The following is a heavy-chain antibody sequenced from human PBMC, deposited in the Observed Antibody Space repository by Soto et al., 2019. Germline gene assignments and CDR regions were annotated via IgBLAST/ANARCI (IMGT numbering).Heavy chain of an antibody. J-gene: IGHJ6*02. Sequence: QVQLVQSGAEVKKPGSSVKVSCKASGGTFSSYTISWVRQAPGQGLEWMGRIIPILGIANYAQKFQGGVTSTADKSTSTAYMELSSLISEDTAVYYCARQGIPYYHYGMPVWGQGTTVTVSS. CDR3: ARQGIPYYHYGMPV. CDR1: GGTFSSYT. CDR2: IIPILGIA. V-gene: IGHV1-69*02.